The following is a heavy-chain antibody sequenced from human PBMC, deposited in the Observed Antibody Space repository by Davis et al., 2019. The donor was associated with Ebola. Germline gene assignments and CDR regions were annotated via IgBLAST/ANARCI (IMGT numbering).Heavy chain of an antibody. Sequence: GESLKISCAASGFTLSSYGMYWVRQAPGKGLEWVAIISFDGRTKYYADSVKGRFTISRDNSKNTLYLQMNSLRAEDTAVYYCATTPQYSSGQNKPFDYWGQGTLVTVSS. CDR2: ISFDGRTK. CDR1: GFTLSSYG. D-gene: IGHD6-19*01. J-gene: IGHJ4*02. V-gene: IGHV3-30*03. CDR3: ATTPQYSSGQNKPFDY.